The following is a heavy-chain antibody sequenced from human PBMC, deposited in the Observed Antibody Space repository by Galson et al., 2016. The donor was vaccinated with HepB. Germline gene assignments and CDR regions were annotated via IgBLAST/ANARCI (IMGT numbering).Heavy chain of an antibody. D-gene: IGHD3-9*01. V-gene: IGHV4-34*01. CDR2: INHSGST. J-gene: IGHJ4*02. CDR1: GGSFSGYY. CDR3: ARGHYDTCTGYYKSAGVDY. Sequence: SETLSLTCGLYGGSFSGYYWSWVSLPQGRGLGWSGEINHSGSTNYNPSLKGRVTISVDTSKNQFSLELTSVTAAGTAVYYCARGHYDTCTGYYKSAGVDYCGQGTLVTGAS.